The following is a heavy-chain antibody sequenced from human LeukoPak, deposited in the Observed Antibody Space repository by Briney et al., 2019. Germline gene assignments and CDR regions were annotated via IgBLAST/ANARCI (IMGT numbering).Heavy chain of an antibody. CDR1: GGSISSYY. J-gene: IGHJ5*02. D-gene: IGHD2-15*01. CDR3: ARLGNCSGGSCYGIRPNWFDP. V-gene: IGHV4-59*08. Sequence: SETLSLTCTVSGGSISSYYWSWIRQPPGKGLEWIGYIYYSGSTNYNPSLKSRVTISVDTSKNQFSLKLSSVTAADTAVYYCARLGNCSGGSCYGIRPNWFDPWGQGTLVTVSS. CDR2: IYYSGST.